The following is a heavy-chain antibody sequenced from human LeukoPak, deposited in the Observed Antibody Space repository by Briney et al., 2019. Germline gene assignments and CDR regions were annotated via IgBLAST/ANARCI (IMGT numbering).Heavy chain of an antibody. CDR1: GFTFSAYA. D-gene: IGHD1-1*01. Sequence: GGSLRLSCAASGFTFSAYAMHWVRQAPGKGLEWVAIISYDGNNEYYADSVKGRFSISRDNSKNTLYLQMNSLRPEDTAVYYCAMSWTINWADYWGQGTLVIVSS. CDR3: AMSWTINWADY. V-gene: IGHV3-30-3*01. J-gene: IGHJ4*02. CDR2: ISYDGNNE.